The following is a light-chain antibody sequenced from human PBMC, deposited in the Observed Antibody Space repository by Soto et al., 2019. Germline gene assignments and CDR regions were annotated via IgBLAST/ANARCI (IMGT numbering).Light chain of an antibody. Sequence: EIVMTQSPATLSVSPGERATLSCRASQSVSSNLAWYQQKPGQAPRLLIYGASTRATIPARFSGSGSGTEFTLTISSLQSEDFAVYYCQQYNNWPPNTFGGGTKVEIK. V-gene: IGKV3-15*01. CDR2: GAS. J-gene: IGKJ4*01. CDR1: QSVSSN. CDR3: QQYNNWPPNT.